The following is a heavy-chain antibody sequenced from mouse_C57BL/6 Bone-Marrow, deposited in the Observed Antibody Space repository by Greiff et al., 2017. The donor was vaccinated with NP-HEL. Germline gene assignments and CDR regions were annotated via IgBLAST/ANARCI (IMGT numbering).Heavy chain of an antibody. V-gene: IGHV1-82*01. CDR2: IYPGDGDT. CDR3: ARYGNYTWFAY. D-gene: IGHD2-1*01. J-gene: IGHJ3*01. CDR1: GYAFSSSW. Sequence: QVQLQQSGPELVKPGASVKISCKASGYAFSSSWMNWVKQRPGKGLEWIGRIYPGDGDTNYIGKFKGKATLTADKSSSTAYMQLSSLTSEDSAVYFCARYGNYTWFAYWGQGTLVTVSA.